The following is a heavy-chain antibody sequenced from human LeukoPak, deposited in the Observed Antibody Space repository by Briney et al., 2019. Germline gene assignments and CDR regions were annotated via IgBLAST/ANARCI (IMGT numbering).Heavy chain of an antibody. J-gene: IGHJ6*03. Sequence: PGGSLRLSCAVSGFTFSVYGMNWVRQAPGKGLEWLSHISSGGTTIYYADSVKGRFTVSRDNVDNSLFLQMNSLRVDDTAVYYCVRDFEVPAAAPDYYYFYYMDVWGTGTTVTVSS. CDR2: ISSGGTTI. D-gene: IGHD2-2*01. V-gene: IGHV3-48*04. CDR1: GFTFSVYG. CDR3: VRDFEVPAAAPDYYYFYYMDV.